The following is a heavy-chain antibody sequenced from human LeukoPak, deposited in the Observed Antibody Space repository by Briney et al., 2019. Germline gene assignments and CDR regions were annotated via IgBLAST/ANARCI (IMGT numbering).Heavy chain of an antibody. J-gene: IGHJ5*02. D-gene: IGHD3-10*01. Sequence: SETLSLTCAVSGYSISSGYYWGWIRQPPGKGLEWIGSIYHSGSTYYNPSLKSRVTISVDTSKNQFSLKLSSVTAADTAVYYCARVSVLWFGELPNGYNWFDPWGPGTLATVSS. CDR1: GYSISSGYY. CDR2: IYHSGST. V-gene: IGHV4-38-2*01. CDR3: ARVSVLWFGELPNGYNWFDP.